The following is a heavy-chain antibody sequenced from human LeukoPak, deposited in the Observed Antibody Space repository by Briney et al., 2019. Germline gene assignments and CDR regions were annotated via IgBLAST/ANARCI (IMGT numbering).Heavy chain of an antibody. D-gene: IGHD3-22*01. CDR2: INPNSGGT. V-gene: IGHV1-2*02. CDR3: ARGYFDSSGYCLPI. J-gene: IGHJ3*02. CDR1: GYTFTDYY. Sequence: ASVKVSCKASGYTFTDYYMHWVRQAPGQGLEWMGWINPNSGGTIYAQKFQGRVTMTSDTSISTAFMDLSRLRSDDTAVYSCARGYFDSSGYCLPIWGQGTMVTVSS.